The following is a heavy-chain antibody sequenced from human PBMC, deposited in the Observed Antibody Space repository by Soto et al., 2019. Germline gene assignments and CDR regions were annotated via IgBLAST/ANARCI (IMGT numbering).Heavy chain of an antibody. J-gene: IGHJ6*02. CDR1: GFTFSSYG. CDR3: AKSYCGGDCYGYYYYGMDV. V-gene: IGHV3-30*18. D-gene: IGHD2-21*02. CDR2: ISYDGSNK. Sequence: QVQLVESGGGVVQPGRSLRLSCAASGFTFSSYGMRWVRQAPGKGLEWVAVISYDGSNKYYADSVKGRFTISRDNSKNTLYLQMNSLRAEDTAVYYCAKSYCGGDCYGYYYYGMDVWGQGTTVTVSS.